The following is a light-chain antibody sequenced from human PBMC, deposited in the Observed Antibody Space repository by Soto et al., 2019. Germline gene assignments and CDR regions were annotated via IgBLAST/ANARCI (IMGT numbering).Light chain of an antibody. J-gene: IGLJ2*01. CDR2: EVT. Sequence: QSVLTQPPSASGSPGQSVTISCTGTSSDLGGYNYVSWYQLHPGKAPKLIIYEVTKRPSGVPDRFSGSKSGNTASLTVSGLQAEDEADYFCSSFAGSNNLVFGGGTKVTVL. CDR3: SSFAGSNNLV. CDR1: SSDLGGYNY. V-gene: IGLV2-8*01.